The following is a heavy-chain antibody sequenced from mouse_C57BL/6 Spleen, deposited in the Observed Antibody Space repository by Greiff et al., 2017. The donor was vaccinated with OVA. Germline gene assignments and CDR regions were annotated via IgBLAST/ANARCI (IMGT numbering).Heavy chain of an antibody. J-gene: IGHJ1*03. CDR2: ISSGSSTI. Sequence: DVMLVESGGGLVKPGGSLKLSCAASGFTFSDYGMHWVRQAPEKGLEWVAYISSGSSTIYYADTVKGRFTISRDNAKNTLFLQMTSLRSEDTAMYYCARFLLRSSYEGYFDVWGTGTTVTVSS. V-gene: IGHV5-17*01. D-gene: IGHD1-1*01. CDR3: ARFLLRSSYEGYFDV. CDR1: GFTFSDYG.